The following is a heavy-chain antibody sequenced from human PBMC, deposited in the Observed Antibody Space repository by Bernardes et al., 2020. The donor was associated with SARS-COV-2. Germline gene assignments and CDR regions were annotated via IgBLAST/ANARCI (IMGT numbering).Heavy chain of an antibody. CDR1: GGSINNYY. D-gene: IGHD1-1*01. Sequence: SETLSLTCTVSGGSINNYYWSWIRQPPGKGLEWIGCIYYRGSTNYNPSLKSRVTISVDTSKNQFSLRLSSVTAADTAVYYCARQLSSGTNFDYWGQGTLVTVSP. V-gene: IGHV4-59*08. J-gene: IGHJ4*02. CDR2: IYYRGST. CDR3: ARQLSSGTNFDY.